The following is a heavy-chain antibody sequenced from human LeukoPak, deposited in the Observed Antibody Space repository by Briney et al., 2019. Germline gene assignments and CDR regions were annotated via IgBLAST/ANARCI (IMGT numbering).Heavy chain of an antibody. CDR3: ARDRLLWFY. CDR2: IYYSGST. V-gene: IGHV4-59*01. Sequence: NPSETLSLTCTVSGGSISSYYWSWIRQPPGKGLEWIGYIYYSGSTNYNPSLKGRVTISVDTSKNQFSLKLSSVTAADTAVYYCARDRLLWFYWGQGTLVTVSS. D-gene: IGHD3-10*01. CDR1: GGSISSYY. J-gene: IGHJ4*02.